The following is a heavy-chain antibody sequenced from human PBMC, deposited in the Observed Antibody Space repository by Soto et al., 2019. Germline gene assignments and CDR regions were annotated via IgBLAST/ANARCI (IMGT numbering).Heavy chain of an antibody. CDR3: AAATTWNFHVHY. D-gene: IGHD1-7*01. CDR1: GFTISTHG. V-gene: IGHV3-33*01. J-gene: IGHJ4*02. Sequence: QVQLVESGGGVVQTGTYLRLSCAASGFTISTHGMHWVRQAPGKGLEWVANIWYDGSNRFYADSVKGRFTISKDNSKNTLDLQMSSLRAEDTAVYYCAAATTWNFHVHYWGQGTQVTVSS. CDR2: IWYDGSNR.